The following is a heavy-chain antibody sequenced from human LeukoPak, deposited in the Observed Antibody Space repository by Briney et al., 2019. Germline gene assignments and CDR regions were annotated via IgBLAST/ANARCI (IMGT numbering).Heavy chain of an antibody. Sequence: ASVKVSCKASGYTFSSYGISWVRQAPGQGLEWMGWSGAYNGNTNYAQKFQGRVTMTTDTSTSTAYMELRSLRSDDTAVFYCARARYGGNSEVGDYWGQGTLVTVSS. D-gene: IGHD4-23*01. CDR3: ARARYGGNSEVGDY. V-gene: IGHV1-18*01. CDR1: GYTFSSYG. J-gene: IGHJ4*02. CDR2: SGAYNGNT.